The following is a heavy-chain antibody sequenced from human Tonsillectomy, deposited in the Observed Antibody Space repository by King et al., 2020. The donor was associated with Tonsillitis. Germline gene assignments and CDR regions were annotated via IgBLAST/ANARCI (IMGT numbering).Heavy chain of an antibody. CDR2: ISGSDEST. J-gene: IGHJ4*02. Sequence: VQLVESGGGLVQPGGSLRLSCAASGFTFSRHAMNWVRQAPGKGLEWVSVISGSDESTYNADSVNTFYADSVKGRFIISRDNSKNTLYLQMNSLRAEDTAVYYCAKDFYKVATIFDYWGQGTLVTVSS. D-gene: IGHD5-12*01. CDR3: AKDFYKVATIFDY. V-gene: IGHV3-23*04. CDR1: GFTFSRHA.